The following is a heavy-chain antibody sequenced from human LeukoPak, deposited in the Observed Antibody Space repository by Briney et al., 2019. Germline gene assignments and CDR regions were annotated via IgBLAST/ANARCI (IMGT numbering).Heavy chain of an antibody. V-gene: IGHV3-30-3*01. CDR2: ISYDGSNK. J-gene: IGHJ4*02. D-gene: IGHD4-17*01. Sequence: GGSLRLSCAASGFTISSYAMHWVRQAPGKGLEWVAVISYDGSNKYYADSVKGRFTISRDNSKNTLYLQMNSLRAEDTAVYYCARDPSPGDGDYPYLRYFDYWGQGTLVTVSS. CDR3: ARDPSPGDGDYPYLRYFDY. CDR1: GFTISSYA.